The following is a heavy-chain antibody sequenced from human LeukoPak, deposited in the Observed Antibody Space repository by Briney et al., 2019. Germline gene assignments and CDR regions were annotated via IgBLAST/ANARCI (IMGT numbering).Heavy chain of an antibody. CDR2: ISSSSSIM. CDR3: ARAAGWFDP. V-gene: IGHV3-11*01. Sequence: TGGSLRLSCAASGFTFSDYSMSWIRQAPGKGLEWVSYISSSSSIMYYADSVKGRFTISRDNAENSVYLQMNSLRVEDTAVYYCARAAGWFDPWGQGSLVTVSS. J-gene: IGHJ5*02. CDR1: GFTFSDYS.